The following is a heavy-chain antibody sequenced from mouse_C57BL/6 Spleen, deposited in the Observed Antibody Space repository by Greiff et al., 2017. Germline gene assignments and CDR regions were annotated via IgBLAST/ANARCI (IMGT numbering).Heavy chain of an antibody. Sequence: EVQRVESEGGLVQPGSSMKLSCTASGFTFSDYYMAWVRQVPEKGLEWVANINYDGSSTYYLDSLKSRFIISRDNAKNILYLQMSSLKSEDTATYYCARALLLSYYFDYWGQGTTLTVSS. CDR1: GFTFSDYY. CDR3: ARALLLSYYFDY. CDR2: INYDGSST. D-gene: IGHD1-1*01. J-gene: IGHJ2*01. V-gene: IGHV5-16*01.